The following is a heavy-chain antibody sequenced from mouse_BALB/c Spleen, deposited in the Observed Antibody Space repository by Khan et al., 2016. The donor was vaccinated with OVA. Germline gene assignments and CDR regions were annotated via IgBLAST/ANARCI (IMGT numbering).Heavy chain of an antibody. D-gene: IGHD4-1*01. J-gene: IGHJ3*01. Sequence: QVQLQQSGAELARPGASVKLSCEASGYTFTDFYINWVKQRTGQGLEWIGDIYPGSGNSSYFNEKFKGKATLTADKSSSTAYMQLSSLTAEDSAVYCCARSGTGSFAYWGHGTLVTVSA. CDR3: ARSGTGSFAY. CDR1: GYTFTDFY. CDR2: IYPGSGNSS. V-gene: IGHV1-77*01.